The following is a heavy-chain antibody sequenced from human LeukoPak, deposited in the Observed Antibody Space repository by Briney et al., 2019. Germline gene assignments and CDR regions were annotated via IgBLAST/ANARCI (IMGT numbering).Heavy chain of an antibody. Sequence: ASVKVSCTASGYTFTNYGISWVRQAPGQGLEWMGWISAYNGNTNYAQKLQGRVTMTTDTSTSTAYMELRSLRSDDTAVYYCARAHTMIRCFDIWGQGTTVTVSS. CDR2: ISAYNGNT. D-gene: IGHD3-22*01. J-gene: IGHJ3*02. CDR3: ARAHTMIRCFDI. CDR1: GYTFTNYG. V-gene: IGHV1-18*01.